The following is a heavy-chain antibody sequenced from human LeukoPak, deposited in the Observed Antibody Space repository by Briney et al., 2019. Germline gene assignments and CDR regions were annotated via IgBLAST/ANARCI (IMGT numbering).Heavy chain of an antibody. CDR1: GFTFSSSA. D-gene: IGHD3-3*01. CDR3: AKEEWLLAVYFDY. J-gene: IGHJ4*02. CDR2: ISGRDGKT. Sequence: GGSLRLSCAASGFTFSSSAMSWVRQAPGKGLEWVSTISGRDGKTYYADSVKGRFTVSRDNSKSTLYLQMNSLRDEDTAVYYCAKEEWLLAVYFDYWGQGTLVTVSS. V-gene: IGHV3-23*01.